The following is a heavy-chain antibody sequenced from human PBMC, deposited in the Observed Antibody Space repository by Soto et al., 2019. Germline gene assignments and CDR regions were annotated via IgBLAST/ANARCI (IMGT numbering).Heavy chain of an antibody. CDR3: AKRSPDYYDSSSYDY. Sequence: GGSLRLSCAASGFTFSSYAMSWVRQAPGKGLEWVSAISGSGGSTNYAESVKGRFTISIDNSKNTLYLQMNHLRAEDSAVYYCAKRSPDYYDSSSYDYWGQGTLVTVSS. V-gene: IGHV3-23*01. D-gene: IGHD3-22*01. CDR2: ISGSGGST. J-gene: IGHJ4*02. CDR1: GFTFSSYA.